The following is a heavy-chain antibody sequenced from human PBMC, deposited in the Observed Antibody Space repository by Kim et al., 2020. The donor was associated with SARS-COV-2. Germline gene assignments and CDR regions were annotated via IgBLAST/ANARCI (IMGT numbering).Heavy chain of an antibody. CDR3: ARAITYDILTGYYKGYFDY. D-gene: IGHD3-9*01. Sequence: SETLSLTCAVYGGSFSGYYWSWIRQPPGKGLEWIGEINHSGSTNYNPSLKSRVTISVDTSKNQFSLKLSSVTAADTAVYYCARAITYDILTGYYKGYFDYWGQGTLVTVSS. CDR1: GGSFSGYY. CDR2: INHSGST. J-gene: IGHJ4*02. V-gene: IGHV4-34*01.